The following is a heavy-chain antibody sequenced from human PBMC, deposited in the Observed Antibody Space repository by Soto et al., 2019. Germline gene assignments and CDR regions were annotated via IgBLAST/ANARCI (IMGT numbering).Heavy chain of an antibody. CDR1: GGTFSTYT. J-gene: IGHJ4*01. D-gene: IGHD5-18*01. Sequence: QVQLVQSGAEVRKPGSSVKVSCAASGGTFSTYTFNWVRQAPGQGLECMGRIIPILGITNYAQKFQGKVTLTEDNSTRTAYMDLSSLRSKDTAVYYCATTYVDTEMFIVIFDYCGHGFLVIV. CDR2: IIPILGIT. V-gene: IGHV1-69*02. CDR3: ATTYVDTEMFIVIFDY.